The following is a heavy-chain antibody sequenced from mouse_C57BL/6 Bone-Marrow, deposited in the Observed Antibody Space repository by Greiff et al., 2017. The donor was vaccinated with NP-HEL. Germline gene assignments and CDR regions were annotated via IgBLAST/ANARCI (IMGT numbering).Heavy chain of an antibody. Sequence: QVQLKQSGPELVKPGASVKISCKASGYAFSSSWMNWVKQRPGKGLEWIGRIYPGDGDTNYNGKFKGKATLTADKSSSTAYMQLSSLTSEDSAVYFCARGDYDPSMDYWGQGTSVTVSS. J-gene: IGHJ4*01. CDR1: GYAFSSSW. CDR3: ARGDYDPSMDY. V-gene: IGHV1-82*01. D-gene: IGHD2-4*01. CDR2: IYPGDGDT.